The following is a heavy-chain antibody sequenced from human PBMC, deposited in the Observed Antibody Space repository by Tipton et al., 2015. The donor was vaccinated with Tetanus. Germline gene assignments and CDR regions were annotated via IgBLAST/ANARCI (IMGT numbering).Heavy chain of an antibody. CDR2: ISYDGSNK. Sequence: SLRLSCAASGFTFNNYAMHWVRQAPGKGLEWVAVISYDGSNKYDAESVKGRLTISRDNSNNTLYVQMDSLRAEDTAVYYCARAPGGGSYHMDFWGQGTLVAVSS. J-gene: IGHJ4*02. D-gene: IGHD3-16*02. V-gene: IGHV3-30-3*01. CDR3: ARAPGGGSYHMDF. CDR1: GFTFNNYA.